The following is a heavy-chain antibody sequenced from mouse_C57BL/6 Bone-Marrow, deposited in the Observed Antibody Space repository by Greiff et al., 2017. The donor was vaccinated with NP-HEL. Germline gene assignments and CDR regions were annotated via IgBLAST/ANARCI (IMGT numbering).Heavy chain of an antibody. CDR2: INPYYGGT. CDR3: ARCLLKAWFAY. V-gene: IGHV1-19*01. D-gene: IGHD2-10*01. Sequence: LLPSLPVLVQPFASVTISCNASFYSFTVYYLNCLMQRPVQSLAWLGVINPYYGGTSYNQKFKGKATLNVDKSSSTAYMELNSLTSEDSAVYYCARCLLKAWFAYWGQGTLVTVSA. CDR1: FYSFTVYY. J-gene: IGHJ3*01.